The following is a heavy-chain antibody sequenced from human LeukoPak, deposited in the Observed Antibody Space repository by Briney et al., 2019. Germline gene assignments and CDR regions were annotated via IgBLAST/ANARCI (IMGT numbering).Heavy chain of an antibody. D-gene: IGHD3-10*01. CDR2: ISWNSGSI. CDR1: GFTFDDYA. J-gene: IGHJ4*02. CDR3: AKDLPYYYGSGSYYNLRYFDY. Sequence: PGGSLRLSCAASGFTFDDYAMHWVRQAPGKGLEWVSGISWNSGSIGYADSVKGRFTISRDNAKNSLYLQMNSLRAEDTALYYCAKDLPYYYGSGSYYNLRYFDYWGQGTLVTVSS. V-gene: IGHV3-9*01.